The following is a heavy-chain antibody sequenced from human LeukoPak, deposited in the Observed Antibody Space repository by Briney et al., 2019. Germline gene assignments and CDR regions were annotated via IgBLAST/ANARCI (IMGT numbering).Heavy chain of an antibody. J-gene: IGHJ4*02. CDR2: IRYDGRNK. Sequence: GGSLRLSCAASGFTFSTYGMHWVRQAPGKGLEWVAFIRYDGRNKYYADSVKGRFTISRDNSKNTLCPQMNSLRAEDTAVYYCAKEIWPTVTTPGHTHFDYWGQGTLVTVSS. V-gene: IGHV3-30*02. CDR1: GFTFSTYG. CDR3: AKEIWPTVTTPGHTHFDY. D-gene: IGHD4-17*01.